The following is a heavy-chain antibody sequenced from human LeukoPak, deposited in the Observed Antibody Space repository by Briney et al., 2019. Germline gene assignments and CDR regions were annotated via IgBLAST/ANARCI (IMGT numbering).Heavy chain of an antibody. CDR1: GFTFSSYS. CDR3: ARDVTIFGVVIIDY. CDR2: ISSSSSYK. V-gene: IGHV3-21*01. J-gene: IGHJ4*02. D-gene: IGHD3-3*01. Sequence: PGGSLRLSCAASGFTFSSYSMNWVRQAPGKGLEWVSSISSSSSYKYYADSVKGRFTISRDNAKNSLYLQMNSLRAEDTAVYCCARDVTIFGVVIIDYWGQGTLVTVSS.